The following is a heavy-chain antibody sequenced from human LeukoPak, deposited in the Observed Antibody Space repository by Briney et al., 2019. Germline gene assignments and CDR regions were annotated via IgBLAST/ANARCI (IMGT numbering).Heavy chain of an antibody. Sequence: SETLXHTCTVSGGSISSYYWSWLRQPPGKGLEWIGYIYYSGRTNYNPSLKSRVTMSVDTSKNQFSLKLSSVTAADTAVYYCARGGWNKFDYWGQGTLVTVSS. CDR3: ARGGWNKFDY. D-gene: IGHD3-22*01. CDR2: IYYSGRT. J-gene: IGHJ4*02. CDR1: GGSISSYY. V-gene: IGHV4-59*01.